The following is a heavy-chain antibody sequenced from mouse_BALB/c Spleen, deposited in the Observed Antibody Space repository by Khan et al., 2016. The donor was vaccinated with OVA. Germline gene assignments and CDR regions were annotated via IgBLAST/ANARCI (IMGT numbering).Heavy chain of an antibody. CDR2: ILPRSGST. V-gene: IGHV1-9*01. D-gene: IGHD3-2*02. CDR1: GYTFSTYW. CDR3: YGTAQAYYYAKNY. Sequence: VQLQESGAELMKPGASVKISCKASGYTFSTYWIEWVKQRPGHGLEWIGVILPRSGSTNYNENFKGKATFTADTSSNTASMQLSSLTSEDSAVYCRYGTAQAYYYAKNYWCQRTGHRLL. J-gene: IGHJ4*01.